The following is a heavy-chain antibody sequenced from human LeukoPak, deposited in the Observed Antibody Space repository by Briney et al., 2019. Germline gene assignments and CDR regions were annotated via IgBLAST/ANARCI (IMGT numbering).Heavy chain of an antibody. V-gene: IGHV1-18*01. CDR2: ISAYNGNT. D-gene: IGHD3-16*02. CDR3: ARDMVTFGGVIVPEY. J-gene: IGHJ4*02. Sequence: ASVKVSCKASGGTFSSYAISWVRQAPGQGLEWMGWISAYNGNTKDVQKFQGRVTMTTDTSTSTAYMELRSLRSDDTAVYYCARDMVTFGGVIVPEYWGQGTLVTVSS. CDR1: GGTFSSYA.